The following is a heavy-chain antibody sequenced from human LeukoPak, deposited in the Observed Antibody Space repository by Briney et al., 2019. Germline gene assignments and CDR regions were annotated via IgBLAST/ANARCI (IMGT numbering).Heavy chain of an antibody. CDR2: IYTSGST. V-gene: IGHV4-4*07. J-gene: IGHJ4*02. Sequence: SETLSLICSVSGDSISYFYWSWIRQPAGKGLEWIGRIYTSGSTNYNPSLKSRVTMSVDTSKNQFSLKLSSVTAADTAVYYCAREAFGDYGDFLDYWGQGTLVTVSS. CDR3: AREAFGDYGDFLDY. D-gene: IGHD4-17*01. CDR1: GDSISYFY.